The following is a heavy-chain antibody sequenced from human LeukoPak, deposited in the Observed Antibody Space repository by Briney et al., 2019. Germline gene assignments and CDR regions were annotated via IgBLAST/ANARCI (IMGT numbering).Heavy chain of an antibody. V-gene: IGHV4-34*01. CDR3: AITYYDSSGYYFDY. CDR1: GGSFSGYY. Sequence: PSETLSLTCAVYGGSFSGYYWSWVRQPPGKGLEWIGEINHSGSTNYDPSLKSRVTISVDTSKNQFSLKLSSVTAADTAVYYCAITYYDSSGYYFDYWGQGTLVTVSS. D-gene: IGHD3-22*01. CDR2: INHSGST. J-gene: IGHJ4*02.